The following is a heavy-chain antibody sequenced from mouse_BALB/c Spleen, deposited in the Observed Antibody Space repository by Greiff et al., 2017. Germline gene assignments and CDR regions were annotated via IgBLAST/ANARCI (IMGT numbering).Heavy chain of an antibody. CDR1: GFSLTSYG. Sequence: QVQLQQSGPGLVAPSQSLSITCTVSGFSLTSYGVHWVRQPPGKGLEWLGVIWAGGSTNYNSALMSRLSISKDNSKSQVFLKMNSLQTDDTAMYYCARALYYGLYYFDYWGQGTTLTVSS. CDR3: ARALYYGLYYFDY. V-gene: IGHV2-9*02. D-gene: IGHD1-2*01. J-gene: IGHJ2*01. CDR2: IWAGGST.